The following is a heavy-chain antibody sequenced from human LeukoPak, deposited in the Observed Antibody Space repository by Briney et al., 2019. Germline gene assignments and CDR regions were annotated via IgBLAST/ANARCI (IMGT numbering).Heavy chain of an antibody. CDR3: XXXXXYDFWSGYYLFDN. CDR1: GFTFNNYA. CDR2: MSGNDNST. D-gene: IGHD3-3*01. V-gene: IGHV3-23*01. J-gene: IGHJ4*02. Sequence: GGSLRLSCTASGFTFNNYAMNWVRQAPGKGLEWVSGMSGNDNSTHYADSVKGRFTISRDNPKNTLYLQMNSLRAEDTAVYYCXXXXXYDFWSGYYLFDNWGQGTLVTVSS.